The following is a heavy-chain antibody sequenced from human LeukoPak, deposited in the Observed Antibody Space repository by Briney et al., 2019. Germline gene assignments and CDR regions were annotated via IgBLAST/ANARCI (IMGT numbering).Heavy chain of an antibody. J-gene: IGHJ4*02. CDR2: ISSSGSTI. V-gene: IGHV3-48*03. CDR3: ARGKGGSKPIDY. D-gene: IGHD5-24*01. Sequence: GGSLRLSCAASGFTFSSYEMNWVRQAPGKGLEWVSYISSSGSTIYYADSVKGRFTISRDNAKNSLYLQMNSLRAEDTAVYYCARGKGGSKPIDYWGQGTLVTVSS. CDR1: GFTFSSYE.